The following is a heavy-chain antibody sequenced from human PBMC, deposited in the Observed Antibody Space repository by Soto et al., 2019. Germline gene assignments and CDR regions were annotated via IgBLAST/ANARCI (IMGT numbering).Heavy chain of an antibody. CDR3: ASGIQLGLGRINSGYSG. CDR1: GGTFSTYA. CDR2: IIPMFGTA. D-gene: IGHD5-18*01. J-gene: IGHJ1*01. V-gene: IGHV1-69*12. Sequence: QVQLVQSGAEVKKPESSVKVSCKAPGGTFSTYAISWVRQAPGQGLEWMGGIIPMFGTANYAQRFQDRVTITADESTNTVYMELSSLRSEDTAVYFCASGIQLGLGRINSGYSGWGQGTLVTVSS.